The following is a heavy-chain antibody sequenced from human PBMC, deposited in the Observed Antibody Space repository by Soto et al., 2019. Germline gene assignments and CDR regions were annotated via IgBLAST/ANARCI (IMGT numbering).Heavy chain of an antibody. Sequence: PGGSLRLSCAGSGFTFSSYGMHWVRQAPGKGLEWVSVIYSGGSTYYADSVKGRFTISRHNSKNTLYLQMNSLRAEDTAVYYCARGSTVNLFDYWGQGTLVTVSS. J-gene: IGHJ4*02. CDR1: GFTFSSYG. CDR3: ARGSTVNLFDY. CDR2: IYSGGST. V-gene: IGHV3-53*04. D-gene: IGHD4-17*01.